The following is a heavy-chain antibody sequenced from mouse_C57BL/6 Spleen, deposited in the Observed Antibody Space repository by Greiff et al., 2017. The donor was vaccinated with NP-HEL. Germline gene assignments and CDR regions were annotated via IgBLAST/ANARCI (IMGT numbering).Heavy chain of an antibody. CDR2: IRNKANGYTT. D-gene: IGHD4-1*01. Sequence: EVKLQESGGGLVQPGGSLSLSCAASGFTFTDYYMSWVRQPPGKALEWLGFIRNKANGYTTEYSASVKGRFTISRDNSQSILYLQMNALRAEDSATYYCARKKGLGLGAMDYWGQGTSVTVSS. V-gene: IGHV7-3*01. CDR3: ARKKGLGLGAMDY. J-gene: IGHJ4*01. CDR1: GFTFTDYY.